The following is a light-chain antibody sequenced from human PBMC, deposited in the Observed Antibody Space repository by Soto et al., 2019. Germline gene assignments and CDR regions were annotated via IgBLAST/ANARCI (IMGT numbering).Light chain of an antibody. CDR2: GVI. CDR1: STDIGAYNY. CDR3: DSYTSSTTYV. V-gene: IGLV2-14*01. J-gene: IGLJ1*01. Sequence: SALTQPASVSGSPGQSITISCIGTSTDIGAYNYVSWYQQHPGKAPKLIIYGVIKRPSGVSDRFSGSKSGNTASLTISGLQAEDEADYYCDSYTSSTTYVFGSGTQLTVL.